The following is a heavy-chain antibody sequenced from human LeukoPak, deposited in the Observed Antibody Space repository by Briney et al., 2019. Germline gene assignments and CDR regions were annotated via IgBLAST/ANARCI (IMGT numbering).Heavy chain of an antibody. CDR3: ARDAQPQTYYDILTGYYLRVWFDP. V-gene: IGHV3-30*02. J-gene: IGHJ5*02. Sequence: PGGSLRLSCAASGFTFSSYGMHWVRQAPGKGLEWVAFIRYDGSNKYYADSVKGRFTISRDNSKNTLYLQMNSLRAEDTAVYYCARDAQPQTYYDILTGYYLRVWFDPWGQGTLVTVSS. CDR1: GFTFSSYG. CDR2: IRYDGSNK. D-gene: IGHD3-9*01.